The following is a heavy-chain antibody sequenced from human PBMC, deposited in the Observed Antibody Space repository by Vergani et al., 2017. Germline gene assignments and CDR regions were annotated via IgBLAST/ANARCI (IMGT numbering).Heavy chain of an antibody. CDR1: GGSFSGYY. CDR2: INRSGST. CDR3: AANIVVVVAASSENAFDI. J-gene: IGHJ3*02. Sequence: QVQLQQWGAGLLKPSETLSLTCAVYGGSFSGYYWSWIRQPPGKGLEWIGEINRSGSTNYNPSLKSRVTISVDTSKNQFSLKLSSVTAADTAVYYCAANIVVVVAASSENAFDIWGQGTMVTVSS. D-gene: IGHD2-15*01. V-gene: IGHV4-34*01.